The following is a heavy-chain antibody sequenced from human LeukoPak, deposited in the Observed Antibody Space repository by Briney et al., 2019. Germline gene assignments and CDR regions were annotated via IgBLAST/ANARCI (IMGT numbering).Heavy chain of an antibody. J-gene: IGHJ4*02. CDR2: MSPNSGNT. Sequence: GASVKVSCKASGYTFTSYDFNWVRQATGQGLEWMGWMSPNSGNTGYAQKFQGRVTMTRNTSMSTAYMELSSLRSEDTAVYYCAGGPPNWGYDYWGQGTLVTVSS. CDR1: GYTFTSYD. D-gene: IGHD7-27*01. CDR3: AGGPPNWGYDY. V-gene: IGHV1-8*01.